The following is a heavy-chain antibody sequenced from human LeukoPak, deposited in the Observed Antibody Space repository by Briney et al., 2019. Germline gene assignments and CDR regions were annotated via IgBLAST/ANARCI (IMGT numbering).Heavy chain of an antibody. D-gene: IGHD3-10*01. CDR2: ISTSSSYI. Sequence: GGSLRLSCAASGFTFSSNSMNWVRQAPGKGLEWVSSISTSSSYIYYADSLKGRFTISRDNSKNTLYLQMNSLRAEDTAVYYCAKDRGFGELYAYFDYWGQGTLVTVSS. J-gene: IGHJ4*02. CDR1: GFTFSSNS. CDR3: AKDRGFGELYAYFDY. V-gene: IGHV3-21*04.